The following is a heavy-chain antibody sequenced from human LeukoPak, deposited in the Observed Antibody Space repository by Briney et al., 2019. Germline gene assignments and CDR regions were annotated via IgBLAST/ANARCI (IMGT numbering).Heavy chain of an antibody. V-gene: IGHV4-31*03. J-gene: IGHJ4*02. CDR2: IYYSGST. CDR3: ARLPRFYYYDSSGYYLFDY. CDR1: GGSISSGGYY. D-gene: IGHD3-22*01. Sequence: PSETLSLTCTVSGGSISSGGYYWSWIRQHPGKGLEWIGYIYYSGSTYYNPSLKSRVTISVDTSKNQFSLKLSSVTAADTAVYYCARLPRFYYYDSSGYYLFDYWGQGTLVTVSS.